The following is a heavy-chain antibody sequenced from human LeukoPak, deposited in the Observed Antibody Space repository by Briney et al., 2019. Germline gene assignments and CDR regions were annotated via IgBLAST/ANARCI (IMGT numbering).Heavy chain of an antibody. J-gene: IGHJ5*02. CDR3: ARDGPYGSGSYYRNWFDP. D-gene: IGHD3-10*01. CDR2: ISAYNGNT. CDR1: GYTFISYG. Sequence: GASVKVSCKASGYTFISYGISWVRRAPGQGLEWMGWISAYNGNTNYAQKLQGRVTMTTDTSTSTAYMELRSLRSDDTAVYYCARDGPYGSGSYYRNWFDPWGQGTLVTVSS. V-gene: IGHV1-18*01.